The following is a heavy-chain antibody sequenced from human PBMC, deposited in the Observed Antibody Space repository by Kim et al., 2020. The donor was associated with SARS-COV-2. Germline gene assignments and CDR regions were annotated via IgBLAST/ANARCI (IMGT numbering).Heavy chain of an antibody. V-gene: IGHV3-23*01. J-gene: IGHJ6*02. D-gene: IGHD6-6*01. CDR3: AKEIAARPYYYGMDV. Sequence: AAGKGRFTISRDNSKNTLYLQMNSLRAEDTAVYYCAKEIAARPYYYGMDVWGQGTTVTVSS.